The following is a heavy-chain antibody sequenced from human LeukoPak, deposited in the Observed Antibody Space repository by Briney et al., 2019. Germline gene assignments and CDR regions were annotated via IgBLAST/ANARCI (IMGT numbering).Heavy chain of an antibody. CDR3: ARGFGIFGVVNGGDNWFDP. Sequence: SETLSLTCTVSGGSISSSSYYWGWIRQPPGKGLEWIGSIYYSGSTYYNPSLKSRVTISVDTSKNQFSLKLSSVTAADTAVYYCARGFGIFGVVNGGDNWFDPWGQGTLVTVSS. CDR1: GGSISSSSYY. V-gene: IGHV4-39*07. D-gene: IGHD3-3*01. J-gene: IGHJ5*02. CDR2: IYYSGST.